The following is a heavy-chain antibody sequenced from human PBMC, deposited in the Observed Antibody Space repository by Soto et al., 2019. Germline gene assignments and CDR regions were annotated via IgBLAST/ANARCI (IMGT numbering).Heavy chain of an antibody. Sequence: QVQLQESGPGLVKPSQTLSLTCTVSGGSISSGGYYWSWIRQHPGKGLEWIGYIYYSGSTYCNPSLKRRVTISVDTSKNEFARKLSSVTAADTAMYYCARHYGDYAPFDYWGQGTLVTVSS. J-gene: IGHJ4*02. CDR1: GGSISSGGYY. D-gene: IGHD4-17*01. CDR3: ARHYGDYAPFDY. CDR2: IYYSGST. V-gene: IGHV4-31*03.